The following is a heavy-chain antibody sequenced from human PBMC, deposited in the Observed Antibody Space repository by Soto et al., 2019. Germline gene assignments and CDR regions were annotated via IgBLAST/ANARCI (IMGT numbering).Heavy chain of an antibody. Sequence: GVLRLSCAASGFTFSSYSMNWVRQTPGKGLEWVSYISSSSSTIYYADSVKGRFTISRDNAKNSLYLQMNSLRAEDTAVYYCARDGHSSDFDYCGQGTLVTVSS. D-gene: IGHD6-19*01. CDR1: GFTFSSYS. CDR2: ISSSSSTI. CDR3: ARDGHSSDFDY. V-gene: IGHV3-48*01. J-gene: IGHJ4*02.